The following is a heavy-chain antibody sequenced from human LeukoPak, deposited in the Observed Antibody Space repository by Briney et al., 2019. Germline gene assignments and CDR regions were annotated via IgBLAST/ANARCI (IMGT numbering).Heavy chain of an antibody. CDR3: ARTSPGARGRLL. Sequence: PSETLSLTXTVSGGSISSYYWSWIRQPPGKGLEWIGYIYYSGSTNYNPSLKSRVTISVDTSKNQFSLKLSSVTAADTAVYYCARTSPGARGRLLWGQGTLVTVSS. CDR1: GGSISSYY. V-gene: IGHV4-59*12. J-gene: IGHJ4*02. D-gene: IGHD1-26*01. CDR2: IYYSGST.